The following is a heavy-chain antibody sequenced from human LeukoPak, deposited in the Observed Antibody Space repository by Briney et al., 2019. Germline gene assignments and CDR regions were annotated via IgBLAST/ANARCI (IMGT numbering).Heavy chain of an antibody. Sequence: KTSETLSLTCTVSGGSISSYYWSWIRQPPGKGLEWIGYIYYSGSTYYNPSLKSRVTISVDTSKNQFSLKLSSVTAADTAVYYCARGLLRRFDYWGQGTLVTVSS. J-gene: IGHJ4*02. CDR3: ARGLLRRFDY. CDR1: GGSISSYY. CDR2: IYYSGST. D-gene: IGHD5-12*01. V-gene: IGHV4-59*08.